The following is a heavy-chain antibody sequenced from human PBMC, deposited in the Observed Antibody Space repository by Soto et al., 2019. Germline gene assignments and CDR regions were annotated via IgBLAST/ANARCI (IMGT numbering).Heavy chain of an antibody. CDR2: ISYDGSNK. D-gene: IGHD6-6*01. J-gene: IGHJ4*02. CDR1: GFTFSSYA. CDR3: ARPARSYFDY. V-gene: IGHV3-30-3*01. Sequence: QVQLVESGGGVVQPGRSLRLSCAASGFTFSSYAMHWVRQAPGKGLEWVAVISYDGSNKYYADSVKGRFTISRDNSKNTLYLQMNSLRAEDTAVYYCARPARSYFDYWGQGTLVTVSS.